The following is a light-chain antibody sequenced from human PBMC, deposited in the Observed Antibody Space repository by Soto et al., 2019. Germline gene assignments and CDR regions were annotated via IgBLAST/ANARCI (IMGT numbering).Light chain of an antibody. CDR1: QGISSY. V-gene: IGKV1-9*01. CDR2: AAS. CDR3: QQLNSYPLP. J-gene: IGKJ4*01. Sequence: IQLTQAPSSLSASVGDRVTITCRASQGISSYLAWYQQKPGKAPKLLIYAASTLQRGAPSRFSGSGSGTDVTLTISSLQPEDFATYYCQQLNSYPLPFGGGTKVDI.